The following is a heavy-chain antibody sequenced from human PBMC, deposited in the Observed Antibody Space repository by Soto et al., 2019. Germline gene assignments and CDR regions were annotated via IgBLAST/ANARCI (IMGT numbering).Heavy chain of an antibody. Sequence: SETLSLTCAVYGGSFSGHSWTWIRQSPGKGLEWIGDINHSGRVNYGPSLKSRVTISLDTSKNQFSLTLSAVTAADTAMYYCSTRAYDTNGYYRFDPWGQGTLVTVSS. V-gene: IGHV4-34*01. CDR3: STRAYDTNGYYRFDP. CDR2: INHSGRV. J-gene: IGHJ5*01. CDR1: GGSFSGHS. D-gene: IGHD3-22*01.